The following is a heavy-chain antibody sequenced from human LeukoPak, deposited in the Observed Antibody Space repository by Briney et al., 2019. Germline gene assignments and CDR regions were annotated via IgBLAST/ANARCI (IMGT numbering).Heavy chain of an antibody. Sequence: GGSLRLSCAASGFTFSSYSMNWVRQAPGKGLEWVSYISSSINTIYYADSVKGRFTISRDNDKNSLYLQMNSLRAEDTAVYYCARVRGSYYLDYWGQGTLVTVSS. CDR2: ISSSINTI. CDR3: ARVRGSYYLDY. V-gene: IGHV3-48*01. J-gene: IGHJ4*02. D-gene: IGHD1-26*01. CDR1: GFTFSSYS.